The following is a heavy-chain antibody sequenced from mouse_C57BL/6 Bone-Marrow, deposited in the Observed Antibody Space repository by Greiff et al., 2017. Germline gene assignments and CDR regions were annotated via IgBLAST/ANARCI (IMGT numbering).Heavy chain of an antibody. V-gene: IGHV14-4*01. D-gene: IGHD2-13*01. CDR1: GFNIKDDY. J-gene: IGHJ3*01. Sequence: EVQLQQSGAELVRPGASVKLSCTASGFNIKDDYMHWVKQRPEQGLEWIGWIDPENGDTEYASKFQGKATITADTSSNTAYLQLSSLTSEDTAVYYCTRIDYVFAYWGQGTLVTVYA. CDR3: TRIDYVFAY. CDR2: IDPENGDT.